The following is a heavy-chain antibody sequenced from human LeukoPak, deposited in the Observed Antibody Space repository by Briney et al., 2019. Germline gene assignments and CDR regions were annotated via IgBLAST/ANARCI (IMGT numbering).Heavy chain of an antibody. Sequence: GGSLRLSCAASGFTFSTYSMNWVRQAPGKGLKWVSSISSSSSYIYYADSVKGRFTISRDNAKNSLYLQMNSLRAEDTAVYYCARDLVVVVAARDWFDPWGQGTLVTVSS. CDR3: ARDLVVVVAARDWFDP. CDR1: GFTFSTYS. J-gene: IGHJ5*02. V-gene: IGHV3-21*01. CDR2: ISSSSSYI. D-gene: IGHD2-15*01.